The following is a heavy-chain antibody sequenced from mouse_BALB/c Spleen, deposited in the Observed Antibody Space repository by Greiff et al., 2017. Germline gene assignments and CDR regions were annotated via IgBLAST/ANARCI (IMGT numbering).Heavy chain of an antibody. CDR2: INPYNDGT. CDR1: GYTFTSYV. J-gene: IGHJ1*01. D-gene: IGHD1-1*01. Sequence: VQLKQSGPELVKPGASVKMSCKASGYTFTSYVMHWVKQKPGQGLEWIGYINPYNDGTKYNEKFKGKATLTSDKSSSTAYMELSSLTSEDSAVYYCARHYYGSSGWYFDVGGAGTTVTVSS. V-gene: IGHV1-14*01. CDR3: ARHYYGSSGWYFDV.